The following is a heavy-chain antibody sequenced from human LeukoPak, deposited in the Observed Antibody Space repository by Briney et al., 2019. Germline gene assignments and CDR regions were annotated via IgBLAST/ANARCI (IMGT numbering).Heavy chain of an antibody. CDR3: ARGNSSSWPLDY. J-gene: IGHJ4*02. D-gene: IGHD6-13*01. CDR1: GGSISSASYY. Sequence: SETLSLTCTVSGGSISSASYYWSWVRQPAGKGLEWIGRVYTSGSTNYKPSLESRVTMSVDTSKNQFSLKLSSVTAADTAVYYCARGNSSSWPLDYWGQGALVTVSS. V-gene: IGHV4-61*02. CDR2: VYTSGST.